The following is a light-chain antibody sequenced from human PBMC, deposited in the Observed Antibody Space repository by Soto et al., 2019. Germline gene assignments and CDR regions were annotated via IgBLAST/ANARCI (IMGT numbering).Light chain of an antibody. J-gene: IGLJ1*01. CDR2: EVS. Sequence: QSALTQPASVSGSPGQSITISCTGTTSDVGTYNYVSWYQQHPGKAPKLMIYEVSNRPSGVSNRFSASKSGKTASLTISRLQAEDEADYYCSSYTSSSTLVFGTGTKLTVL. CDR3: SSYTSSSTLV. CDR1: TSDVGTYNY. V-gene: IGLV2-14*01.